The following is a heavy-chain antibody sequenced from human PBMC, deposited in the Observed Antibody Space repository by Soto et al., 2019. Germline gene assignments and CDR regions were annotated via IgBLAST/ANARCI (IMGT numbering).Heavy chain of an antibody. CDR2: IIPILGIA. J-gene: IGHJ6*03. Sequence: QVQLVQSGAEVKKPGSSVKVSCKASGGTFSSYTISWVRQAPGQGLEWMGRIIPILGIANYAQKFQGRVTITADKSTSTAYMGLSSLRSEDTDVYYCARDRSSSLVSHYYYMDVWGKGTTVTVSS. CDR1: GGTFSSYT. D-gene: IGHD6-13*01. CDR3: ARDRSSSLVSHYYYMDV. V-gene: IGHV1-69*08.